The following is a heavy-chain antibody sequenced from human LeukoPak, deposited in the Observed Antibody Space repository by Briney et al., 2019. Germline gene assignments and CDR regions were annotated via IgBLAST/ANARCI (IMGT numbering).Heavy chain of an antibody. CDR3: ARRAPPDYYDSSGYYFHLGDY. CDR2: IYHSGST. V-gene: IGHV4-30-2*01. CDR1: GGSISSGGYS. D-gene: IGHD3-22*01. Sequence: PSQTLSLTCAVSGGSISSGGYSWSWIRQPPGTGLEWIGYIYHSGSTYYNPSLKSRVTISVDTSKNQFSLKLSSVTAADTAVYYCARRAPPDYYDSSGYYFHLGDYWGQGTLVTVSS. J-gene: IGHJ4*02.